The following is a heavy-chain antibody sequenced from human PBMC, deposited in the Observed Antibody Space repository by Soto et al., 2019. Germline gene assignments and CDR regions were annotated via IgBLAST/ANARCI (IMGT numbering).Heavy chain of an antibody. D-gene: IGHD3-3*01. CDR2: ISGSGGST. CDR1: GFTFSSYA. Sequence: EVQLMESGGGLVQPGGSLRLSCAASGFTFSSYAMSWVRQAPGKGLESVSAISGSGGSTYHADSVKGRLTISRDNSKNTLYLQVNSLRAEDTAVYYCAKDLPRGRGWRFYYYYGMDVWGQGTTVTVSS. CDR3: AKDLPRGRGWRFYYYYGMDV. V-gene: IGHV3-23*01. J-gene: IGHJ6*02.